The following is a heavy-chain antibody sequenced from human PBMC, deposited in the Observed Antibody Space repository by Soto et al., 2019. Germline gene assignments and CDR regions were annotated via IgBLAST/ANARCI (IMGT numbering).Heavy chain of an antibody. CDR1: GGSISSYY. V-gene: IGHV4-59*01. CDR2: IYYSGST. D-gene: IGHD3-3*01. Sequence: QVQLQESGPGLVKPSETLSLTCTVSGGSISSYYWSWIRQPPGKGLEWIGYIYYSGSTNYNPSLKSRVTISVDTSKNQFSLKLSSVTAADTAVYYCARARITIFGVVTGPFDYWGQGTLVTVSS. J-gene: IGHJ4*02. CDR3: ARARITIFGVVTGPFDY.